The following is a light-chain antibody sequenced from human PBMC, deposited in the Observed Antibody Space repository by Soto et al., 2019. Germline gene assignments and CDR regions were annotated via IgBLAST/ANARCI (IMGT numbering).Light chain of an antibody. Sequence: EIVLTQSPATLSVSPGERATLSCGASQSVNQKLGWYQQKPGQAPRLLIYVASYRATGIPARFSGSGSGTEYTLTISNLQAEDFAVYYCQQFNNWPHTFGQGTRLEI. J-gene: IGKJ5*01. CDR3: QQFNNWPHT. CDR2: VAS. V-gene: IGKV3-15*01. CDR1: QSVNQK.